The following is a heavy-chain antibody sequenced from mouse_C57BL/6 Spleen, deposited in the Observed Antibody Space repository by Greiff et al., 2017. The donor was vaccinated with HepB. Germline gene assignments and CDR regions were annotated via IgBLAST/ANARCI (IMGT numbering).Heavy chain of an antibody. D-gene: IGHD1-1*01. CDR3: ARQDYGSSRYYAMDY. CDR1: GYTFTDYY. J-gene: IGHJ4*01. CDR2: INPYNGGT. V-gene: IGHV1-19*01. Sequence: VQLQQSGPVLVKPGASVKMSCKASGYTFTDYYMNWVKQSHGKSLEWIGVINPYNGGTSYNQKFKGKATLTVDKSSSTAYMELNSLTSEDSAVYYCARQDYGSSRYYAMDYWGQGTSVTVSS.